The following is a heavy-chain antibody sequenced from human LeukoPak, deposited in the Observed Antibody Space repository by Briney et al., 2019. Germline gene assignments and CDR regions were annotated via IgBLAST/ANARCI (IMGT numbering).Heavy chain of an antibody. J-gene: IGHJ4*02. Sequence: GRSLRLSCAASGFTFPFSSYGMHWVRQAPGKGLEWVAVISYDGSNKYYADSVKGRFTISRDNSKNTLYLQMNSLRVEDVAVYYCARDFGHTADYWGQGTLVTVSS. V-gene: IGHV3-30*03. CDR3: ARDFGHTADY. CDR2: ISYDGSNK. CDR1: GFTFPFSSYG. D-gene: IGHD5-18*01.